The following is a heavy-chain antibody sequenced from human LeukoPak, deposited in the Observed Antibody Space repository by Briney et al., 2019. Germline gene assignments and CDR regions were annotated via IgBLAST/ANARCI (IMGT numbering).Heavy chain of an antibody. CDR3: AKVTSPYYSYMDV. V-gene: IGHV3-30*02. CDR1: GFTFSSYG. CDR2: IRYDGSNK. Sequence: PGGSLRLSCAASGFTFSSYGMHWVRQAPGKGLEWVAYIRYDGSNKCYADSVKGRFTTYRDNSKNMLYLQMNSLRGEETAVYYCAKVTSPYYSYMDVWGKGTTVTVSS. J-gene: IGHJ6*03.